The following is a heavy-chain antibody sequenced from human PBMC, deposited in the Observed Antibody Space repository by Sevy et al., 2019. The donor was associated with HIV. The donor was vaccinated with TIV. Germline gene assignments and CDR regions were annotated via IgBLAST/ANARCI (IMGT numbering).Heavy chain of an antibody. J-gene: IGHJ4*02. D-gene: IGHD2-15*01. CDR3: ETGLPGEYVDCSSCYSDYFAY. Sequence: ASVKVSCKVSGYTLIEFSMHWVRQPPGKGLEWMGGFDPEDGETIYAHRFQDGVTMTEDTSNETAYMELSSLRSEDTAVYYCETGLPGEYVDCSSCYSDYFAYWGQGTLVTVSS. CDR2: FDPEDGET. CDR1: GYTLIEFS. V-gene: IGHV1-24*01.